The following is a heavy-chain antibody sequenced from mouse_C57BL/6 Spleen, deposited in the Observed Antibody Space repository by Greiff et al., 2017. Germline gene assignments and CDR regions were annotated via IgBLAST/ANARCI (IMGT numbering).Heavy chain of an antibody. CDR3: ASNYGSSTDY. CDR2: IDPEDGET. J-gene: IGHJ2*01. CDR1: GFNIKDYY. V-gene: IGHV14-2*01. Sequence: EVQLQQSGAELVKPGASVKLSCTASGFNIKDYYMHWVKQRTEQGLEWIGRIDPEDGETKYAPKFPGKATITADTSSNTAYLQLSSLTSEDTAVYYCASNYGSSTDYWGQGTTLTVSS. D-gene: IGHD1-1*01.